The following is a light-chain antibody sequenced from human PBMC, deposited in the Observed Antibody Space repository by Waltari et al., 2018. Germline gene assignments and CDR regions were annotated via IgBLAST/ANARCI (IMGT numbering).Light chain of an antibody. CDR1: QSVSTY. J-gene: IGKJ4*01. Sequence: IVLTQSPATLSLSPGEGATLPCRASQSVSTYFSWYQQKPGRAPRLLIYDVSIRASGIPARFSGSGSGTDFTLTIGSLEPEDSAVYYCLQRSTWPATFGGGTKVEVK. CDR2: DVS. CDR3: LQRSTWPAT. V-gene: IGKV3-11*01.